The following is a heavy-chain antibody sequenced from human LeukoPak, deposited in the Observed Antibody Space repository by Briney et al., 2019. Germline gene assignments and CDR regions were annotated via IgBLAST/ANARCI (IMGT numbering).Heavy chain of an antibody. D-gene: IGHD6-19*01. J-gene: IGHJ4*02. CDR3: ARAPYSSGWYGIDY. CDR2: INPNSGGT. V-gene: IGHV1-2*02. CDR1: GYTFTGYY. Sequence: GASGKVSCKASGYTFTGYYMHWVRQAPGQGLEWMGWINPNSGGTNYAQKFQGRVTMTRDTSISTAYMELSRLRSDDTAVYYCARAPYSSGWYGIDYWGQGTLVTVSS.